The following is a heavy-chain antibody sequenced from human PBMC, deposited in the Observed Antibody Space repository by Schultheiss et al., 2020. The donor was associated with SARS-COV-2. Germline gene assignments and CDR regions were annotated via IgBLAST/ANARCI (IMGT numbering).Heavy chain of an antibody. V-gene: IGHV3-30*18. D-gene: IGHD1-26*01. Sequence: GGSLRLSCAASGFTFSSYSMNWVRQAPGKGLEWVAVISYDGSNKYYADSVKGRFTISRDNSKNTLYLQMNSLRAEDTAVYYCAKDIKWELLPDYWGQGTLVTVSS. J-gene: IGHJ4*02. CDR1: GFTFSSYS. CDR2: ISYDGSNK. CDR3: AKDIKWELLPDY.